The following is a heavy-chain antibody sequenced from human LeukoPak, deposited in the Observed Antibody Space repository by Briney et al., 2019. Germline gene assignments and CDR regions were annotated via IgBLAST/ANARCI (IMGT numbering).Heavy chain of an antibody. J-gene: IGHJ4*02. CDR1: GFTFSSYG. D-gene: IGHD6-13*01. CDR2: IWYDGSNK. Sequence: GRSLRLSCAASGFTFSSYGMHWVRQAPGKGLEWVAVIWYDGSNKYYADSVKGRFTISRDNSKDTLYLQMSGLRADDTAVYYCARDQHSSSWYVVDYWGQGTLVTVSS. CDR3: ARDQHSSSWYVVDY. V-gene: IGHV3-33*01.